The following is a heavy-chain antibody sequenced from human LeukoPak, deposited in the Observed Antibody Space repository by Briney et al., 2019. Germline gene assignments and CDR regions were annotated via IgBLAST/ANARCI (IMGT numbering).Heavy chain of an antibody. D-gene: IGHD4-17*01. CDR3: ARVQQEEYGDDYYYGMDV. CDR1: GFTFSSYG. CDR2: IWYDGSNK. J-gene: IGHJ6*02. Sequence: GRSLRLSCAASGFTFSSYGMHWVRQAPGKGLEWVAVIWYDGSNKYYADSVKGRFTISRDNSKNTLYLQMNSLRAEDTAVYYCARVQQEEYGDDYYYGMDVWGQGTTVTVSS. V-gene: IGHV3-33*01.